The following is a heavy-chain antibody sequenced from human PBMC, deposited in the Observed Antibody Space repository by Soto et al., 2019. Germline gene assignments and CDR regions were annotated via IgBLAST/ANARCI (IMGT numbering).Heavy chain of an antibody. CDR2: ISSSSSYI. D-gene: IGHD6-19*01. V-gene: IGHV3-21*01. CDR1: GFTFSSYS. J-gene: IGHJ5*02. CDR3: VREVRWLETEPNWFDP. Sequence: EVQLVESGGGLVKPGGSLRLSCAASGFTFSSYSMNWVRQAPGKGLEWVSSISSSSSYIYYADSVKGRFTISRDNAKNSLYLQMNSLRAEDTAVYYCVREVRWLETEPNWFDPWGQGTLVTVSS.